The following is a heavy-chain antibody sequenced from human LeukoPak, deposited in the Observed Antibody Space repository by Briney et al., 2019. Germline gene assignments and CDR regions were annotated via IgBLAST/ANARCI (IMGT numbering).Heavy chain of an antibody. Sequence: GGSLRLSCAASGFTFSNHGMNWVRQAPGKGLEWVSGISPSGDITYYADSVKGRFTISRDNSKNTLYLEVISLTAEDTAVYYCAKNLGAVAGYFDYWGQGTLVTVSS. CDR2: ISPSGDIT. CDR3: AKNLGAVAGYFDY. CDR1: GFTFSNHG. J-gene: IGHJ4*02. D-gene: IGHD6-19*01. V-gene: IGHV3-23*01.